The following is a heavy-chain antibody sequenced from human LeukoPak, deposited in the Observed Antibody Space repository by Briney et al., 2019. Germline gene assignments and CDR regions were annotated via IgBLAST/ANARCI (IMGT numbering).Heavy chain of an antibody. Sequence: SETLSLTCTVSGGSISSYYWSWIRQPPGKGLEWIGYIYYSGSTNYNPSLKSRVTISVDTSKNQFSLKLSSVTAADTAVYYCARDRGSGWNDAFDIWGHGTMVTVSS. CDR3: ARDRGSGWNDAFDI. J-gene: IGHJ3*02. V-gene: IGHV4-59*01. D-gene: IGHD6-19*01. CDR2: IYYSGST. CDR1: GGSISSYY.